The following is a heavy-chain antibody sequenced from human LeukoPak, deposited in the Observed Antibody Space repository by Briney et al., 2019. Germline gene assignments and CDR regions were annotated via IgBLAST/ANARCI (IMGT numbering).Heavy chain of an antibody. V-gene: IGHV3-74*01. CDR3: AKEVLNYEIPYWYFDL. D-gene: IGHD3-9*01. CDR2: INTDGSGT. J-gene: IGHJ2*01. Sequence: PGGSLRLSCAASGFTFSSYWMHWVRQAPGKGLVWVSRINTDGSGTSYADSVKGRFTISRDNSKNTLYLQMNSLRVEDTAVYHCAKEVLNYEIPYWYFDLWGRGTLVTVSS. CDR1: GFTFSSYW.